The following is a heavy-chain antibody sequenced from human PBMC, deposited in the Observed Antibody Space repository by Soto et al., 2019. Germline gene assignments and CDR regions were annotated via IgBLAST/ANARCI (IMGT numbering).Heavy chain of an antibody. V-gene: IGHV4-31*03. Sequence: QVHLQESGPGLVKPSQTLSLTCSVSGGSINSGAYYWGWIRQHPGKGLQWIGYISYTGRTYSNPSRHSRVTIALDMSESQFYLKIASVTAADTAVYFCARVSATGHLWIDPWGKGTLVPVSP. J-gene: IGHJ5*02. CDR1: GGSINSGAYY. CDR3: ARVSATGHLWIDP. CDR2: ISYTGRT. D-gene: IGHD6-13*01.